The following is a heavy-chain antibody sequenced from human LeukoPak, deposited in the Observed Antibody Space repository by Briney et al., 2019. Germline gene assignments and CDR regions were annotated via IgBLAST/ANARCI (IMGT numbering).Heavy chain of an antibody. Sequence: GGSLRLSCAASGFTFSSYAMSWVRQAPGKGLEWVSGISGSGDNTYYADSVKGRFTISRDNSKNTLYVQVNSLGTEDTAAYYCTKGSYYDSSGSFYFDYWGQGTLVTVSS. D-gene: IGHD3-22*01. CDR3: TKGSYYDSSGSFYFDY. CDR2: ISGSGDNT. CDR1: GFTFSSYA. J-gene: IGHJ4*02. V-gene: IGHV3-23*01.